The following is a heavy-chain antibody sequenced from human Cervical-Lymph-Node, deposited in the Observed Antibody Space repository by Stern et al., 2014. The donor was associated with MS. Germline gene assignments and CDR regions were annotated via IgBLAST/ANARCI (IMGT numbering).Heavy chain of an antibody. CDR2: INPNSGGT. CDR1: AYSFTGYY. D-gene: IGHD2-2*02. J-gene: IGHJ4*02. CDR3: AGSYCNSTSCYIDY. Sequence: QLVQSGAEVKKPGASVKVSCKASAYSFTGYYMHWVRQAPGQGLEWVGRINPNSGGTNYAQKFQGRFSMTRDTSINTAYMELSRLRSDDTAFYYCAGSYCNSTSCYIDYWGQGTLVTVSS. V-gene: IGHV1-2*06.